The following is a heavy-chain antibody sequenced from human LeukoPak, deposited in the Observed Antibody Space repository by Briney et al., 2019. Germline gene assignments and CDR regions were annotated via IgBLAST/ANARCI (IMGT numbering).Heavy chain of an antibody. J-gene: IGHJ4*02. V-gene: IGHV3-21*01. CDR3: AREPVTGSVY. D-gene: IGHD4-17*01. CDR1: GFTFSTYS. Sequence: GGSLRLSCAASGFTFSTYSMNWVRQAPGKGLEWVSSISSTGSYIYYADSVKGRFTVSRDNAKNSLYPQMNSLRGEDTAVYYCAREPVTGSVYWGQGTLVTVSS. CDR2: ISSTGSYI.